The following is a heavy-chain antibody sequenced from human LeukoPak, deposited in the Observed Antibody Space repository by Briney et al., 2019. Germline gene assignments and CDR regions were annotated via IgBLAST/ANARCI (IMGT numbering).Heavy chain of an antibody. D-gene: IGHD5-18*01. V-gene: IGHV1-24*01. J-gene: IGHJ6*03. CDR1: GYTLTELS. CDR3: ATGPRIQLWLLGYYYMDV. CDR2: FDPEDGET. Sequence: ASVKVSCKVSGYTLTELSMHWVRQAPGKGLEWMGGFDPEDGETIYAQKFQGRVTMTEDTSTDTAYMELSSLRSEDTAVYYCATGPRIQLWLLGYYYMDVWGQGTTVTVSS.